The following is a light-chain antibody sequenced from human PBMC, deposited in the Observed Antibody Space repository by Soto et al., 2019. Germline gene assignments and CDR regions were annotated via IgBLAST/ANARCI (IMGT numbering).Light chain of an antibody. Sequence: QSVLTQPPSASGTPGQRVTISCSGSSSDIGSYAVNWYQQLPGTAPKLLIYTSNQRPSGVPDRFSGSKSGTSASLAISGLQSEDEADYYCAAWDDSLNVWVFGGGTKLTVL. CDR2: TSN. J-gene: IGLJ3*02. V-gene: IGLV1-44*01. CDR3: AAWDDSLNVWV. CDR1: SSDIGSYA.